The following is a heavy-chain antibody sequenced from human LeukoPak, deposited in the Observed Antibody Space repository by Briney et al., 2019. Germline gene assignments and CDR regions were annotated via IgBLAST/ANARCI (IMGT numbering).Heavy chain of an antibody. V-gene: IGHV3-30*04. D-gene: IGHD4-23*01. CDR2: ISYDGSNK. CDR1: GFTFSSYA. J-gene: IGHJ4*02. CDR3: ASYGGNSVFDY. Sequence: PGGSLRLSCAASGFTFSSYAMHWVRQAPGKGLEWVAVISYDGSNKYYADSVKGRFTISRDNSKNTLYLQMNSLRAEATAVYYCASYGGNSVFDYWGQGTLVTVSS.